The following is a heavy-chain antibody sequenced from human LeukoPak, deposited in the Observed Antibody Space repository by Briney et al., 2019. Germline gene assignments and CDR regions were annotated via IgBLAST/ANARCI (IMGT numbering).Heavy chain of an antibody. Sequence: GGSLRLSCAASGFTFSNYEMNWVRQAPGKGLEGVSYISSSGSTTYYADSVKGRFTISRDNAKNSLYLQMNSLRAEDTAVYYCARGYCSGGSCYFDYWGQGTLVTVSS. CDR2: ISSSGSTT. D-gene: IGHD2-15*01. CDR3: ARGYCSGGSCYFDY. CDR1: GFTFSNYE. V-gene: IGHV3-48*03. J-gene: IGHJ4*02.